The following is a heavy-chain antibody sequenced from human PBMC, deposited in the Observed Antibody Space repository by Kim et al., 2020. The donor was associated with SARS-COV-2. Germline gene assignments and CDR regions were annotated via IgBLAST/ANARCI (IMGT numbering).Heavy chain of an antibody. J-gene: IGHJ4*02. Sequence: GGSLRLSCAASGFTFSSYSMNWVRQAPGKGLEWVSSISSSSSYIYYADSVKGRFTISRDNAKNSLYLQMNSLRAEDTAVYYCARFRSVVTTGSGDYWGQGTLVTVSS. CDR3: ARFRSVVTTGSGDY. CDR2: ISSSSSYI. D-gene: IGHD3-22*01. CDR1: GFTFSSYS. V-gene: IGHV3-21*01.